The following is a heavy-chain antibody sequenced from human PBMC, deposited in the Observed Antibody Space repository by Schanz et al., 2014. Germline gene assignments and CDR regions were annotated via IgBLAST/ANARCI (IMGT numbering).Heavy chain of an antibody. CDR2: ISGSSSTK. CDR1: GFTFDDYT. Sequence: EVQLVESGGVVVQPGGSLRLSCAGSGFTFDDYTMHWVRQPPGKGLEWVSYISGSSSTKYYADSVKGRFTISRDNGKKSLYLQMNSLRAEDTAVYYCARAFGGYDPAGALDYWGQGTLVTVSS. D-gene: IGHD5-12*01. CDR3: ARAFGGYDPAGALDY. J-gene: IGHJ4*02. V-gene: IGHV3-48*01.